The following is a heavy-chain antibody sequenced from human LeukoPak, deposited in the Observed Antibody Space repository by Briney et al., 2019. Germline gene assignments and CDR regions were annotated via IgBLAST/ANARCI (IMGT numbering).Heavy chain of an antibody. J-gene: IGHJ4*02. CDR3: ARGGYYYDSSGYYPFDY. CDR2: IIPIFGTA. D-gene: IGHD3-22*01. CDR1: GGTFSSYA. Sequence: ASVKVSCKASGGTFSSYAISWVRQAPGQGLEWMGGIIPIFGTANYAQKFQGRVTITADESTSTAYMELSSLRSGDTAVYYCARGGYYYDSSGYYPFDYWGQGTLVTVSS. V-gene: IGHV1-69*01.